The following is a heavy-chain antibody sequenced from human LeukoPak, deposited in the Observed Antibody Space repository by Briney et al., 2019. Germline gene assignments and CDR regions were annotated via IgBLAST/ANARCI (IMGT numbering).Heavy chain of an antibody. CDR1: GSGFTGYH. J-gene: IGHJ5*02. Sequence: ASVKVSCKASGSGFTGYHIHWVRQAPGQGLEWMSWMNTNDGGTRYAQRPKGRVTVTRDTSISTAYIALTGLKYDDTATYYCVGEAAGGFDRWGQGTPVTVSP. CDR2: MNTNDGGT. CDR3: VGEAAGGFDR. V-gene: IGHV1-2*02. D-gene: IGHD6-25*01.